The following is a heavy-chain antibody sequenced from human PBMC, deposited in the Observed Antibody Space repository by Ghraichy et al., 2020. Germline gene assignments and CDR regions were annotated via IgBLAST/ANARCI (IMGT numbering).Heavy chain of an antibody. J-gene: IGHJ4*02. V-gene: IGHV6-1*01. D-gene: IGHD1-26*01. CDR3: ARDRLGMGN. CDR2: TYYRSKWYN. CDR1: GDSVSSTSAA. Sequence: SQTLSLTCVISGDSVSSTSAAWYWIRQSPSRGLEWLGRTYYRSKWYNDYAVSVKSRISINPDTSKNLLSLHLSSVTPEDTAVYYCARDRLGMGNWGQGTLVTVSS.